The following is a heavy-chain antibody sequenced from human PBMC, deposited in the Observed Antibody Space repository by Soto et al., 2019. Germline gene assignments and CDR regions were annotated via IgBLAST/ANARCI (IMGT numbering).Heavy chain of an antibody. J-gene: IGHJ4*02. CDR3: ARGFAIDWYTYYFDY. Sequence: TSETLSLTCTVSGASISGYHWSWIRQPPGKGLECLGYISYSRATNYNPSLKSRVTMSIDTSKNQFSLQLNSVTAADTAVYYCARGFAIDWYTYYFDYWGQGPLVTVSS. D-gene: IGHD3-9*01. V-gene: IGHV4-59*08. CDR2: ISYSRAT. CDR1: GASISGYH.